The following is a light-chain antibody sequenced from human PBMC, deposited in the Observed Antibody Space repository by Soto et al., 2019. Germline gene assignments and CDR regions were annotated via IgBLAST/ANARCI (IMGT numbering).Light chain of an antibody. V-gene: IGKV3-11*01. CDR2: DAS. Sequence: EIVRTQSTATLSVSHGARATLSCRASQSVSVYLAWYQQKPGQAPRLLIYDASNRATGIPARFSGSGSGTDFTLTSSGLEPEDFAVYYCQQRSNWIFGPGTKVDIK. J-gene: IGKJ3*01. CDR1: QSVSVY. CDR3: QQRSNWI.